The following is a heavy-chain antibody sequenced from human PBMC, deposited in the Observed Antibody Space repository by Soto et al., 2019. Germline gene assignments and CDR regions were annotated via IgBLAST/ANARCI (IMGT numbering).Heavy chain of an antibody. CDR2: ISYDGSKK. V-gene: IGHV3-30*18. J-gene: IGHJ4*02. D-gene: IGHD4-17*01. CDR1: GFTFSSYG. Sequence: RRLSCAASGFTFSSYGMHWVRQAPGKGLEWVAVISYDGSKKGYADSVKGRFTISRDNSKNTLYLQMNSLRAEDTAIYYCAKDRGALRWSEEHYYFDYWGQGTLVTVSS. CDR3: AKDRGALRWSEEHYYFDY.